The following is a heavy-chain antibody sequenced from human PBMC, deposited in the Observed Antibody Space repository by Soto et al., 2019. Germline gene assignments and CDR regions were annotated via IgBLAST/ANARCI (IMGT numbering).Heavy chain of an antibody. CDR1: GFTCNYYW. D-gene: IGHD2-21*02. CDR2: IHSDGSTT. CDR3: VRGDKGGFDL. Sequence: EVQLVESEGGLVQRGGSLRLSCAASGFTCNYYWMHWVRQAPGQGLVWVSHIHSDGSTTTYADSVKGRFTTSRDNAKNKLYLQMNSLRAEDTAVYYCVRGDKGGFDLWGQGTTVTVSS. V-gene: IGHV3-74*01. J-gene: IGHJ3*01.